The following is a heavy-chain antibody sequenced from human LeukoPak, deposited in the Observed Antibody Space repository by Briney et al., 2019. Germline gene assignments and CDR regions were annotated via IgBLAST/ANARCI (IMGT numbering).Heavy chain of an antibody. V-gene: IGHV1-69*05. Sequence: ASVKVSCKXSGGTFSSYAISWVRQAPGQGLEWMGGIIPIFGTANYAQKFQGRVTITTDESTSTAYMELSSLRSEDTAVYYCARPRDYGDYVAFDIWGQGTMVTVSS. D-gene: IGHD4-17*01. CDR3: ARPRDYGDYVAFDI. CDR2: IIPIFGTA. CDR1: GGTFSSYA. J-gene: IGHJ3*02.